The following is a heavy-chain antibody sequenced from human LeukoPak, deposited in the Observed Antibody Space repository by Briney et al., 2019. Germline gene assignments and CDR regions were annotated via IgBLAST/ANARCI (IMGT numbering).Heavy chain of an antibody. J-gene: IGHJ4*02. CDR1: GFTFAKYA. Sequence: GGSLRPSCAASGFTFAKYALNWFRHTPGKGLEWLSYISSTNDIYYADSVKGRFTISRDNAKQSLYLQMNSLRAEDTAVYYCARDDKWAFDYWGQGTLVTVSS. CDR2: ISSTNDI. CDR3: ARDDKWAFDY. D-gene: IGHD1-26*01. V-gene: IGHV3-69-1*02.